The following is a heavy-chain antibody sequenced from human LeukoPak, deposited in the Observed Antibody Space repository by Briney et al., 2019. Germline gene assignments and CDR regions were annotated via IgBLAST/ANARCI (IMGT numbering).Heavy chain of an antibody. V-gene: IGHV1-8*03. CDR2: MNPYNDNT. D-gene: IGHD4-11*01. CDR3: ARGPLSNCVDY. Sequence: ASVKVSCKASGYTFTSYDINWVRQATGQGLEWMGWMNPYNDNTGYAQKFQGRVTITSNTSISTAYMELSSLRSDDTAVYYCARGPLSNCVDYWGQGTLVTVSS. CDR1: GYTFTSYD. J-gene: IGHJ4*02.